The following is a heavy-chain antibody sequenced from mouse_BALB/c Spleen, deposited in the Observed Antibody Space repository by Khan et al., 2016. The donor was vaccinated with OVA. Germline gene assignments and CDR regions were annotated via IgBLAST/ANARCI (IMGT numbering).Heavy chain of an antibody. J-gene: IGHJ3*01. CDR2: IWGDGST. CDR3: ARELRRGGFAY. CDR1: GFSLTDYG. Sequence: QMQLEESGPGLVAPSQSLSITCTVSGFSLTDYGINWIRQPPGKGLEWLGMIWGDGSTDYNSALKSRLSISKDNSKGQVFLKMNSLQTDDTARFYCARELRRGGFAYWGQGTLVTVSA. V-gene: IGHV2-6-7*01. D-gene: IGHD1-2*01.